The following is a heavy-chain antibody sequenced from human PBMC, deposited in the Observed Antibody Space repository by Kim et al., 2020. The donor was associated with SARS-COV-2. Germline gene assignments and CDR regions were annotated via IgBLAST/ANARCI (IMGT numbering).Heavy chain of an antibody. V-gene: IGHV7-4-1*02. J-gene: IGHJ6*02. D-gene: IGHD3-10*01. CDR3: ARDLLWFTHYYYGMDV. CDR1: GYTFTSYA. Sequence: ASVKVSCKASGYTFTSYAMNWVRQAPGQGLEWMGWINTNTGNPTYAQGFTGRFVFSLDTSVSTAYLQISSLKAEDTAVYYCARDLLWFTHYYYGMDVWGQGTTVTVSS. CDR2: INTNTGNP.